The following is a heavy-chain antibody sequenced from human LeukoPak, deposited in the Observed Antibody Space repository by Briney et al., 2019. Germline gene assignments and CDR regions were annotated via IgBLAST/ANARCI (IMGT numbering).Heavy chain of an antibody. CDR1: GYTFTSYG. CDR3: ARDDYANYYGMDV. CDR2: ISAYNGNT. V-gene: IGHV1-18*01. J-gene: IGHJ6*02. D-gene: IGHD4-17*01. Sequence: GASVKVSCKASGYTFTSYGISWVRQAPGQGLEWMGWISAYNGNTNYAQKLQGRVTMTTDTSTSTAYMELRSLRSGDTAVYYCARDDYANYYGMDVWGQGTTVTVSS.